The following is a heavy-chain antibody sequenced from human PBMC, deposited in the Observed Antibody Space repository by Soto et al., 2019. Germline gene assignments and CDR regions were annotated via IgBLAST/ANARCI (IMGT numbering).Heavy chain of an antibody. CDR3: ARVHLVRTSSYYCGMDV. CDR2: ISGSGKDT. CDR1: GFTFSNYR. D-gene: IGHD6-6*01. J-gene: IGHJ6*02. V-gene: IGHV3-21*06. Sequence: GGSLRLSCATSGFTFSNYRMNWVREAPGKGLEWVASISGSGKDTFYRDSVKGRFTISRDNAESSLVLQMNRLTVDDTAVYHCARVHLVRTSSYYCGMDVWGPGTTVTVSS.